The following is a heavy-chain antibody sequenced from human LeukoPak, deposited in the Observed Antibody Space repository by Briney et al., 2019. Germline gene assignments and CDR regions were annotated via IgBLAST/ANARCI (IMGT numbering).Heavy chain of an antibody. CDR1: GFTVNSNY. J-gene: IGHJ3*02. V-gene: IGHV3-53*01. CDR2: IRGSGDST. CDR3: AREISSRGRFETYHAFDI. D-gene: IGHD2-2*01. Sequence: GGSLRLSCAASGFTVNSNYMSWVRQAPGKGLEWVSAIRGSGDSTYYADSVKGRFTISRDNSKNTLYLQMNSLRAEDTAVYYCAREISSRGRFETYHAFDIWGQGTMVTVSS.